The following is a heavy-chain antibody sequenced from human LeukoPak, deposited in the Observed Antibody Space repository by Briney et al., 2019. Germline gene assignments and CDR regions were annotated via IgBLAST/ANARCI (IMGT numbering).Heavy chain of an antibody. CDR3: ARGYCSSTSCYPYYYYGMDV. CDR2: ISSSSSYI. CDR1: GFTFSSYA. V-gene: IGHV3-21*01. Sequence: GGSLRLSCAAPGFTFSSYAMSWVRQAPGKGLEWVSSISSSSSYIYYADSMKGRLTISRDNAKNSLYLQMNSLRAEDTAVYYCARGYCSSTSCYPYYYYGMDVWGQGTTVTVSS. J-gene: IGHJ6*02. D-gene: IGHD2-2*01.